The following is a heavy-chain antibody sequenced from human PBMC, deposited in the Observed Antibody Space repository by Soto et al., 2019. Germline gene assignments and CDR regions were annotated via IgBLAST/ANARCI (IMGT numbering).Heavy chain of an antibody. CDR1: GFTFSSYS. J-gene: IGHJ3*02. V-gene: IGHV3-21*01. D-gene: IGHD3-22*01. Sequence: EVQLVESGGGLVKPGGSLRLSCAASGFTFSSYSMNWVRQAPGKGLEWASSISSSSSYIYYADSVKGRFTISRDNAKNSLYLQMNSLRAEDTAVYYCARASEYYDSSGYYRSNAFDIWGQGTMVTVSS. CDR2: ISSSSSYI. CDR3: ARASEYYDSSGYYRSNAFDI.